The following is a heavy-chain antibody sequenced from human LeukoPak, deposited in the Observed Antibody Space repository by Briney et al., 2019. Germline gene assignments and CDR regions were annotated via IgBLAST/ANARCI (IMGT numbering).Heavy chain of an antibody. CDR1: GFTFRSYW. D-gene: IGHD2-8*02. J-gene: IGHJ4*02. Sequence: GGSLRLSCAASGFTFRSYWMSWVREAPGKGGEGVANIKQDGSEKYYVDSVKGRFTISRDNAKNSLYLQMNSLRAEDTAVYYCATYRQVLLPFESWGQGTLVTVSS. CDR3: ATYRQVLLPFES. V-gene: IGHV3-7*03. CDR2: IKQDGSEK.